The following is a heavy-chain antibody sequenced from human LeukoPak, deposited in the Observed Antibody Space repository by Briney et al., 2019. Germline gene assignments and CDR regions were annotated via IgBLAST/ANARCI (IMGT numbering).Heavy chain of an antibody. V-gene: IGHV4-34*01. CDR3: ARATYSSSLGY. D-gene: IGHD6-13*01. CDR1: GGSFSGYY. J-gene: IGHJ4*02. Sequence: SETLSLTLAVYGGSFSGYYWGWIRPPPGKGPEWIGEINHSGSTNYNPSLKSRVTISVDTSKNQFSLKLSSVTAADTAVYYCARATYSSSLGYWGQGTLVTVSS. CDR2: INHSGST.